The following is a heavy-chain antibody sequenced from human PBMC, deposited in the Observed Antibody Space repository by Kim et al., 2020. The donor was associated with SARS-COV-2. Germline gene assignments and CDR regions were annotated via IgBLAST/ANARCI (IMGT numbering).Heavy chain of an antibody. D-gene: IGHD2-21*01. J-gene: IGHJ5*02. Sequence: IYEQKVQGRVTMTEATSTDTAYMELSSLRSEDTAVYYCATGSLWSGYWFDPWGQGTLVTVSS. CDR3: ATGSLWSGYWFDP. V-gene: IGHV1-24*01.